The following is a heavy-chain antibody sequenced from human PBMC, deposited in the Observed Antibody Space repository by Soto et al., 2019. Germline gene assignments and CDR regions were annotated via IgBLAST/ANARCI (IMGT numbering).Heavy chain of an antibody. CDR1: GFSLSTSRVG. D-gene: IGHD3-16*01. Sequence: SGPTLVNPTQTLTLTCSFSGFSLSTSRVGVAWIRQPPGKALEWLAIIYWDDDRRYSPSLKTRLAITKDTSKNQVVLTMTNLDPGDTATYYCEHIMIMWRGVSALDAFDMWGQGTMVTVSS. V-gene: IGHV2-5*02. CDR3: EHIMIMWRGVSALDAFDM. CDR2: IYWDDDR. J-gene: IGHJ3*02.